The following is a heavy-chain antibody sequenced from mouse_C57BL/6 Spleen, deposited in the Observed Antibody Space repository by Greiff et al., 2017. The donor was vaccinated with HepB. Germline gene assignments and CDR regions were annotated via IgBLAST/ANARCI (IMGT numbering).Heavy chain of an antibody. J-gene: IGHJ2*01. D-gene: IGHD4-1*02. V-gene: IGHV1-69*01. Sequence: VQLQQPGAELVMPGASVKLSCKASGYTFTSYWMHWVKQRPGQGLEWIGEIDPSDSYTNYNQKFKGKSTLTVDKSSSTAYMQLSSLTSEDSAVYYCARNNWNYCDYWGQGTTLTVSS. CDR3: ARNNWNYCDY. CDR1: GYTFTSYW. CDR2: IDPSDSYT.